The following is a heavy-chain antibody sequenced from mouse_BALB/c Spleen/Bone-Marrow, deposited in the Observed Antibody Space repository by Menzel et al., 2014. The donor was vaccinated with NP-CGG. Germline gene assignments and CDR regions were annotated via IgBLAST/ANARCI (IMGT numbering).Heavy chain of an antibody. CDR3: ARLGYYGYLNY. D-gene: IGHD1-1*01. V-gene: IGHV4-1*02. CDR2: INPDSSTI. J-gene: IGHJ2*01. CDR1: GFDFSRYW. Sequence: EVQVVESGGGLVQPGGSLKLSCAASGFDFSRYWMSWVRQAPGKGLEWIGEINPDSSTINYTPSLKDKFIISRDNAKNTLYLRLNKVRSEDTALYYCARLGYYGYLNYWGQGTTLTVSS.